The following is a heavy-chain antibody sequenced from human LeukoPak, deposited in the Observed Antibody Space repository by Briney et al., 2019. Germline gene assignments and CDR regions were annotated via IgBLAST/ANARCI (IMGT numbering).Heavy chain of an antibody. CDR3: VREGAYSTSSPAGY. CDR2: INQDGSEK. CDR1: GFTFSSYW. J-gene: IGHJ4*02. D-gene: IGHD6-6*01. V-gene: IGHV3-7*01. Sequence: GGSLRLSCAASGFTFSSYWMSWVRQAPGRRLEWVANINQDGSEKYYVDSVKGRFIISRDNARNSLFLQMNILTAEDTAIYYCVREGAYSTSSPAGYWGQGTLVSVSS.